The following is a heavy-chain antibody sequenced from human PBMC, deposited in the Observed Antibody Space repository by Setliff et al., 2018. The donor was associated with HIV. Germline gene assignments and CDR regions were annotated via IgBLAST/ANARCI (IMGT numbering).Heavy chain of an antibody. J-gene: IGHJ4*02. V-gene: IGHV4-39*07. Sequence: PSDTLSLTCTVSGGSISSGSYYWGWIRQPPGKGLEWIGSIYYSGSTYYNPSLKSRVTISVDTSKNQFSLKLSSVTAADTAVDYCARAAAGNTGPFDLWGQGSPVTVSS. CDR1: GGSISSGSYY. CDR3: ARAAAGNTGPFDL. CDR2: IYYSGST. D-gene: IGHD4-17*01.